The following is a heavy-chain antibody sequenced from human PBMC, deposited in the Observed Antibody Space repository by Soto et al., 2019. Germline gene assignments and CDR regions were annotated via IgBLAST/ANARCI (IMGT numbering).Heavy chain of an antibody. D-gene: IGHD6-13*01. CDR2: ISSDGATK. J-gene: IGHJ5*02. V-gene: IGHV3-30*14. Sequence: GGSLRLACTASVFAFRSHAMQWVRQAPGKGLEWVAVISSDGATKYVADSLKGRFTISRDNFESTMSLQMNNLRPEDTALYYCARSSVHIAAAGRLDLWGPGTLVTVSS. CDR3: ARSSVHIAAAGRLDL. CDR1: VFAFRSHA.